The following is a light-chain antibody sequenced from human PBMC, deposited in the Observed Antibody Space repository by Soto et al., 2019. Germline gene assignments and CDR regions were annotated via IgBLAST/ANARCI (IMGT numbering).Light chain of an antibody. CDR2: SNN. J-gene: IGLJ2*01. CDR3: APWDDSLNGPV. V-gene: IGLV1-44*01. CDR1: NSNIGSNT. Sequence: QAVVTQPPSASGTPVQRVTISCSGSNSNIGSNTVNWYQQLPGTAPKLLIYSNNQRPSGVPDRFSGSKSGTSASLAISGLQSEDEADYYCAPWDDSLNGPVFGGGTKVTVL.